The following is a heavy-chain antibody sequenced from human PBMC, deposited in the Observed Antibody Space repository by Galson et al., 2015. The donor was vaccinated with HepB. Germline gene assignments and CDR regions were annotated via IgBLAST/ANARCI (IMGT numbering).Heavy chain of an antibody. V-gene: IGHV3-21*01. CDR1: GFTFRNYN. Sequence: SQRLSFAASGFTFRNYNFNWLRQAPGKGLQWASSISGRRTSIYYADSVRGRFTISRDNSKNSLFLQMNSLRAEDTAFYYCARDFGGNSGYFDDWGQGTQVTVSS. D-gene: IGHD4-23*01. CDR2: ISGRRTSI. J-gene: IGHJ4*02. CDR3: ARDFGGNSGYFDD.